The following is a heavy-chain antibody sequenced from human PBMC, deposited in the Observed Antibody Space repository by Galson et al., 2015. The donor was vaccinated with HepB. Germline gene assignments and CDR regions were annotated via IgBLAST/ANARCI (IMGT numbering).Heavy chain of an antibody. CDR2: ISGSGGST. V-gene: IGHV3-23*01. J-gene: IGHJ3*02. CDR1: GFTFSSYA. Sequence: SLRLSCAASGFTFSSYAMSWVRQAPGKGLECVSGISGSGGSTYYADSVKGRFTISRDNSKNTLYLQMNSLRAEDTAVYYCAKPHARYYDSSGGGAFDIWGQGTMVTVSS. CDR3: AKPHARYYDSSGGGAFDI. D-gene: IGHD3-22*01.